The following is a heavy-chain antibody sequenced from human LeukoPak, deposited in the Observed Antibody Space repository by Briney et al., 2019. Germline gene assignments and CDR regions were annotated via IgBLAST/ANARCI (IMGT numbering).Heavy chain of an antibody. V-gene: IGHV4-39*01. CDR2: IYYSGST. D-gene: IGHD3-3*01. Sequence: PSETLSLTCTVSGGSISSSSYYWGWIRQPPGKGLEWIGSIYYSGSTYYNPSLKSRVTISLDTSKNQFSLKLSSVTAADTAVYYCARHTPITIFGVVTPGYYGMDVWGQGTTVTVSS. J-gene: IGHJ6*02. CDR1: GGSISSSSYY. CDR3: ARHTPITIFGVVTPGYYGMDV.